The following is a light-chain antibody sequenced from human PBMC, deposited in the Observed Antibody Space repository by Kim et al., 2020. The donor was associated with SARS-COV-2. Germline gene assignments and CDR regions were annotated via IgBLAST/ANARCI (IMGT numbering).Light chain of an antibody. CDR1: QSVSSSY. CDR3: QQYGSSPT. J-gene: IGKJ5*01. V-gene: IGKV3-20*01. Sequence: EIVLTQSPGTLSLSQGERATLSCRASQSVSSSYLAWYQQKPGQAPRLLIYGASSRATGIPDRFSGSGSGTDFTLTISRLEPEDVAVYYCQQYGSSPTFGQGTRLEIK. CDR2: GAS.